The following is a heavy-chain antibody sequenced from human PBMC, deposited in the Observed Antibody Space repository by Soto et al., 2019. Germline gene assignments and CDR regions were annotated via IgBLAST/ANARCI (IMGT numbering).Heavy chain of an antibody. CDR1: GYTFTSYG. J-gene: IGHJ5*02. CDR3: ARVGGALGHWFDP. D-gene: IGHD3-16*01. Sequence: QGQLVQSGAEVKKPGASVKVSCKASGYTFTSYGISSVRQAPGQGLGWMGRISADNGNTNDAQKLQGRVTMTTDPSTSKAYMEIMSPRYEDTAVYFCARVGGALGHWFDPWGQGTLVTGSS. CDR2: ISADNGNT. V-gene: IGHV1-18*01.